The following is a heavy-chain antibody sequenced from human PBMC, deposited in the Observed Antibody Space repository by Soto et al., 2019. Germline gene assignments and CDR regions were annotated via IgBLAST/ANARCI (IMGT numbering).Heavy chain of an antibody. CDR1: GYTFTSYG. J-gene: IGHJ6*02. CDR2: ISAYNGNT. D-gene: IGHD6-13*01. Sequence: ASVKVSCKASGYTFTSYGISWVRQAPGQGLEWMGWISAYNGNTNYAQKLQGRVIMTTDTSTSTAYMELRSLRSDDTAVYYCARDLSSSSWYGRYYYYGMDVWGQGTTVTVS. V-gene: IGHV1-18*01. CDR3: ARDLSSSSWYGRYYYYGMDV.